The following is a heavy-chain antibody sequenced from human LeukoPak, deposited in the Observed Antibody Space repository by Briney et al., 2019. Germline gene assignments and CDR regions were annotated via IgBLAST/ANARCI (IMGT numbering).Heavy chain of an antibody. CDR1: GFTLTELS. D-gene: IGHD2-2*01. V-gene: IGHV1-24*01. J-gene: IGHJ4*02. CDR2: FDPEDGET. Sequence: ASVKVSCKVSGFTLTELSMHWVRQAPGKGLEWMVGFDPEDGETIYAQKFQGRVTMTEDTSTDTAYLELSSLRSEDTAVYYCATDPVGYCSSDSCYSVDYWGQGTLVTVSS. CDR3: ATDPVGYCSSDSCYSVDY.